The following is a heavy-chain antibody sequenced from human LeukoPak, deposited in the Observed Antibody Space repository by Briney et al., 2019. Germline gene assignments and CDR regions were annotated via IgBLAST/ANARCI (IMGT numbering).Heavy chain of an antibody. Sequence: GRSLRLSCAASGFTFSSYGMHWVRQAPGKRLEWVAVISYDGSNKYYVDSVKGRFTISRDNSKNTLYLQMNSLRAEDTAVYYCARDHAYYYYGMDVWGQGTTVTVSS. CDR3: ARDHAYYYYGMDV. V-gene: IGHV3-30*03. CDR1: GFTFSSYG. CDR2: ISYDGSNK. J-gene: IGHJ6*02.